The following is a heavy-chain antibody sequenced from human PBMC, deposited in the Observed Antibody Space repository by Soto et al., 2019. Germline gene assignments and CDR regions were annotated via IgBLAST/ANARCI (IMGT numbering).Heavy chain of an antibody. D-gene: IGHD4-17*01. CDR1: GFTFSGSA. CDR3: TTGLSTVTTGTRTYYFDY. Sequence: PGGSLRLSCAASGFTFSGSAMHWVRQASGKGLEWVGRIRSKANSYATAYAASVKGRFTISRDDSKNTAYLQMNSLKTEDTAVYYCTTGLSTVTTGTRTYYFDYWGQGTLVTVSS. V-gene: IGHV3-73*01. J-gene: IGHJ4*02. CDR2: IRSKANSYAT.